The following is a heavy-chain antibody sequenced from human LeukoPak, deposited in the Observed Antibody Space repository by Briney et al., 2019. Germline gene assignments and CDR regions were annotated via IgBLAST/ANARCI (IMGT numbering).Heavy chain of an antibody. CDR3: AKVAMTTVTTTSYFDY. D-gene: IGHD4-17*01. J-gene: IGHJ4*02. V-gene: IGHV3-23*01. CDR1: GFTFSSYA. CDR2: ISGSGGST. Sequence: GGSLRLSCAASGFTFSSYAMSWVRQAPGKGLDWVSAISGSGGSTYYADSVKGRFTISRDNSKNTLYLQMNSLRAEDTAVYYCAKVAMTTVTTTSYFDYWGQGTLVTVSS.